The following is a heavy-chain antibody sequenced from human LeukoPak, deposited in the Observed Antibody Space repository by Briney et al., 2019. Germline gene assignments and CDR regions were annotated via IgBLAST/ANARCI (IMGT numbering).Heavy chain of an antibody. CDR3: ARVGIAIGGWFDP. J-gene: IGHJ5*02. CDR2: INPNSGGT. CDR1: GYTFTGYY. D-gene: IGHD2/OR15-2a*01. V-gene: IGHV1-2*02. Sequence: ASVKVSCKAFGYTFTGYYMHWVRQAPGQGLEWMGWINPNSGGTNYAQKFQGRVTMTRDTSISTAYMEVTRLRSDDTAVYYCARVGIAIGGWFDPWGQGTLVTVSS.